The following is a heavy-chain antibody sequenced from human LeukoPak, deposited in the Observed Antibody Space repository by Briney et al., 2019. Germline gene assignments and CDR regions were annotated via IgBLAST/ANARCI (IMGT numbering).Heavy chain of an antibody. J-gene: IGHJ3*02. CDR2: IRYDGSNK. V-gene: IGHV3-30*02. Sequence: GGSLRLSCAASGFTFSSYGMHWVRQAPGKGLEWVAFIRYDGSNKYYADSVKGRFTISRDNSKNTLYLQMNSLRAEDTAVYYCAKVLVVVVAATLEEAFDIWGQGTMVTVSS. CDR1: GFTFSSYG. D-gene: IGHD2-15*01. CDR3: AKVLVVVVAATLEEAFDI.